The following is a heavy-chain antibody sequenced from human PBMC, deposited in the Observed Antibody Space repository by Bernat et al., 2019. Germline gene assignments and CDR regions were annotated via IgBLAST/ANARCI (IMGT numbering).Heavy chain of an antibody. D-gene: IGHD6-19*01. CDR3: ARDRFSSDRYFDY. Sequence: EVQLLESGGGLVQPGGSLRLSCAASRFTFNSYAMSWVRQAPGKGLEWVSTISDSGGTTYYADSVKGRFTISRDNSKNTLYLQLNSLRAEDTAVYYCARDRFSSDRYFDYWGQGTLVTVSS. CDR2: ISDSGGTT. CDR1: RFTFNSYA. J-gene: IGHJ4*02. V-gene: IGHV3-23*01.